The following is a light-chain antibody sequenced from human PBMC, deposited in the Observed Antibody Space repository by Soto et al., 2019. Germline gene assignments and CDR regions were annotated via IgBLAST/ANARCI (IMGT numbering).Light chain of an antibody. Sequence: EIVMTQSPATLSVSPGERATISCRASQSVSSNLAWYQQKPGQAPRLLIYGASPRATGIPARFSGSVSVTEFSLTLSSVHCEDFALYYCHQYNNWPPISFGQGTDWIL. CDR2: GAS. CDR1: QSVSSN. CDR3: HQYNNWPPIS. J-gene: IGKJ5*01. V-gene: IGKV3-15*01.